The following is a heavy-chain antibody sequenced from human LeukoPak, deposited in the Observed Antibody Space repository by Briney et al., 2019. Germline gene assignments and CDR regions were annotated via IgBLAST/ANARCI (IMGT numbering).Heavy chain of an antibody. CDR1: GFTFSSHW. Sequence: GGSLRLSCAASGFTFSSHWMHWVRQAPGKGLVWVSRINTDGSSTTYADSVKGRFTISRDNAKNTVYLQMNSLRAEDTAVYYCARAGYSGSWLESWGQGTLVTASS. CDR2: INTDGSST. CDR3: ARAGYSGSWLES. D-gene: IGHD6-13*01. J-gene: IGHJ4*02. V-gene: IGHV3-74*03.